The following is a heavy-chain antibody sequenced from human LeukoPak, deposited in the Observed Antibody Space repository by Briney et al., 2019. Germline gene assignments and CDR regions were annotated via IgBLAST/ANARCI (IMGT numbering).Heavy chain of an antibody. CDR2: ISSDGSNK. Sequence: PGGSLRLSCVASAFTFGSYALHWVRQAPAKGLEWVAFISSDGSNKHYAGSAKGRFTISRDNSKNTLFLQMNNLRREDTATYFCARDYQAAFDIWGQGTMVTVSS. J-gene: IGHJ3*02. D-gene: IGHD3-16*02. CDR1: AFTFGSYA. V-gene: IGHV3-30-3*01. CDR3: ARDYQAAFDI.